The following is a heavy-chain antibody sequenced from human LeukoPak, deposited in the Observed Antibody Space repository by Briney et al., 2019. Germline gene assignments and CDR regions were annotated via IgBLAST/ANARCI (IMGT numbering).Heavy chain of an antibody. Sequence: PGGSLRLSCAASGFSFSDYAMHWVRQAPGKGLEWVSSISSSSSYIYYADSVKGRFTISRDNAKNSLYLQMNSLRAEDTAVYYCARDIWESGWFDPWGQGTLVTVSS. CDR2: ISSSSSYI. J-gene: IGHJ5*02. CDR3: ARDIWESGWFDP. V-gene: IGHV3-21*01. D-gene: IGHD3-3*01. CDR1: GFSFSDYA.